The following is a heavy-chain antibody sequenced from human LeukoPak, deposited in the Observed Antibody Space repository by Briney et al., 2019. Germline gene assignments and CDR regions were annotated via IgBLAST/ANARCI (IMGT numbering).Heavy chain of an antibody. D-gene: IGHD3-10*01. V-gene: IGHV3-23*01. J-gene: IGHJ4*02. Sequence: GGVLRLSTVVSGISLRDYAMTSVRRAPGKRLEWVSYISERGGSTTYADSVKGRFTISRDTSLNTLYLQMNNLRAEDTAVYFCAKRGVVIRGILVIGYHQEAYHYDFWGQGVLVTVSS. CDR1: GISLRDYA. CDR2: ISERGGST. CDR3: AKRGVVIRGILVIGYHQEAYHYDF.